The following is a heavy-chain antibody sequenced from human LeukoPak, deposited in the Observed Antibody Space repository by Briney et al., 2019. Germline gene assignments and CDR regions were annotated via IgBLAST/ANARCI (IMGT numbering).Heavy chain of an antibody. CDR3: ARQLYGSDY. D-gene: IGHD4-17*01. V-gene: IGHV4-34*01. Sequence: PSETLSLTCDVSGVSFSTYYWSWIRQSPEKGLEWIGEVNHSGYTNYNPPLKGRVTISVDPSKNQFSLKLSSVTAADTAVYYCARQLYGSDYWGQGTLVTVSS. J-gene: IGHJ4*02. CDR1: GVSFSTYY. CDR2: VNHSGYT.